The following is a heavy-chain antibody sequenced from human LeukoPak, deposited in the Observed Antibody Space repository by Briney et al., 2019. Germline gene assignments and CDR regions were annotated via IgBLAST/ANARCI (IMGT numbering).Heavy chain of an antibody. D-gene: IGHD5-18*01. Sequence: ASVKVSCKASGYTFTSYDINWVRQATGQGLEWMGWMNPNSGNTGYAQKFQGRVTMTRNTSISTAYMELSSLRSEDTAVYYCARAPGRVQLWFLKNWFDPWGQGTLVTVSS. CDR1: GYTFTSYD. V-gene: IGHV1-8*01. CDR2: MNPNSGNT. CDR3: ARAPGRVQLWFLKNWFDP. J-gene: IGHJ5*02.